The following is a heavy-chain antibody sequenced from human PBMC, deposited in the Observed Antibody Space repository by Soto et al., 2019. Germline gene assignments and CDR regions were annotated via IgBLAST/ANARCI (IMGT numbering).Heavy chain of an antibody. J-gene: IGHJ6*02. CDR2: IIPIFGTA. Sequence: GPSVKVSCKASGGTFSSYAISWVRQAPGQGLEWMGGIIPIFGTANYAQKFQGRVTLTADESTSTAYMELSSLRSEDTAVYYCARDQYSSSSRSYYYYGMDVWGQGTTVTVS. CDR3: ARDQYSSSSRSYYYYGMDV. D-gene: IGHD6-6*01. V-gene: IGHV1-69*13. CDR1: GGTFSSYA.